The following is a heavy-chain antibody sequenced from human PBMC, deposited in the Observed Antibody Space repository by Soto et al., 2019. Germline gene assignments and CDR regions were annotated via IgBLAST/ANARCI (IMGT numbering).Heavy chain of an antibody. CDR3: AKDASRVVALLYYFDY. V-gene: IGHV3-30*18. CDR2: ISYDGSNK. Sequence: GGSLRLSCAASGFTFSSYGMHWVRQAPGKGLEWVAVISYDGSNKYYADSVKGRFTISRDNSKNTLYLQMNSLRAEDTAVYYCAKDASRVVALLYYFDYWGQGTLVTVSS. J-gene: IGHJ4*02. D-gene: IGHD2-15*01. CDR1: GFTFSSYG.